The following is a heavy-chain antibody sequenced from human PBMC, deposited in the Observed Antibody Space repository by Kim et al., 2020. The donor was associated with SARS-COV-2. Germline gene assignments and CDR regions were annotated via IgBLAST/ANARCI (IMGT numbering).Heavy chain of an antibody. V-gene: IGHV3-33*08. D-gene: IGHD1-1*01. CDR2: IWYDGSNK. J-gene: IGHJ6*02. Sequence: GGSLRLSCAASGFTFSNYGMHWVRQAPGKGLEWLAVIWYDGSNKYYADSVKGRFTISRDNFKNTLSLQMNSLRAEDTAVYYCARELNEPGTSTGADMDVWGQGTTVTVSS. CDR1: GFTFSNYG. CDR3: ARELNEPGTSTGADMDV.